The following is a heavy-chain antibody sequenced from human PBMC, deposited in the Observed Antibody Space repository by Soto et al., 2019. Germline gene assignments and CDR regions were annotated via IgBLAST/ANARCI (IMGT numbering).Heavy chain of an antibody. V-gene: IGHV4-31*03. J-gene: IGHJ6*02. CDR2: IYYSGST. Sequence: ASETLSLTCTVSGGSISSGGYYWSWIRQHPGKGLEWIGYIYYSGSTYYNPSLKSRVTISVDTSKNQFSLKLSSVTAADTAVYYCARAGGYDFWSGPKDYYYYYGMDVWGQGTTVTVSS. CDR3: ARAGGYDFWSGPKDYYYYYGMDV. CDR1: GGSISSGGYY. D-gene: IGHD3-3*01.